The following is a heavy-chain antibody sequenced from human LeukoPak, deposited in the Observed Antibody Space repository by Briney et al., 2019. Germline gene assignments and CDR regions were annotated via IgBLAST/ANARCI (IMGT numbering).Heavy chain of an antibody. J-gene: IGHJ4*02. CDR3: ARDSPSSDYFDY. Sequence: SETLSLTCTVSGGSISSSSYYWGWIRQPPGKGLEWIGSIYYSGSTNYNPSLKSRVTMSVDTSKNQFSLKLSSVTAADTAVYYCARDSPSSDYFDYWGQGTLVTVSS. CDR1: GGSISSSSYY. CDR2: IYYSGST. D-gene: IGHD6-19*01. V-gene: IGHV4-39*07.